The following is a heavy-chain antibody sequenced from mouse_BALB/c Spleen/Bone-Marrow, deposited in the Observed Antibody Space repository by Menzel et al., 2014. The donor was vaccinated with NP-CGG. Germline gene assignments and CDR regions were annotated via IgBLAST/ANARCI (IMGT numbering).Heavy chain of an antibody. CDR3: ARGWTARAVDD. Sequence: QVQLKESGAELVRPGTSVKVSCKASGYAFTNYLIEWVKQRPVQGLEWIGVINPGSGGANYNAKFKGKATLTADKSSSTAYMQLSSLTSDDSAVYFCARGWTARAVDDWGQGTTLTGSS. D-gene: IGHD3-2*01. V-gene: IGHV1-54*01. J-gene: IGHJ2*01. CDR1: GYAFTNYL. CDR2: INPGSGGA.